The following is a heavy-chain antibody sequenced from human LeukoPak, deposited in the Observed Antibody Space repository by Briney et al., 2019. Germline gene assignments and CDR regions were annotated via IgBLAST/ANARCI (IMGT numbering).Heavy chain of an antibody. CDR2: ISISGDTT. Sequence: PGGSLRLSCVASGFTFGSHAMTWVRQAPGKGLEWVSAISISGDTTYYADAVKGRFTISRDNSKNTVYLQMNSLRAEDTAVYYCANEIRPNDYWGQGTLVTVSS. CDR1: GFTFGSHA. D-gene: IGHD4-17*01. CDR3: ANEIRPNDY. J-gene: IGHJ4*02. V-gene: IGHV3-23*01.